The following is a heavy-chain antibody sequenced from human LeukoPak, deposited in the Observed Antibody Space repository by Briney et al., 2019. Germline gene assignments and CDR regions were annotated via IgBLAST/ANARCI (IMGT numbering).Heavy chain of an antibody. Sequence: GGSLRLSCAASGFIFSNYGMHWVRQAPGKGREGVTFIRYDGSDKYYADSVKGRLTISRDNSKNKVYLQMNSLRAEDTAVYYCAKDSWEVGATAEIDYWGQGTLVTVSS. CDR3: AKDSWEVGATAEIDY. CDR2: IRYDGSDK. CDR1: GFIFSNYG. D-gene: IGHD1-26*01. V-gene: IGHV3-30*02. J-gene: IGHJ4*02.